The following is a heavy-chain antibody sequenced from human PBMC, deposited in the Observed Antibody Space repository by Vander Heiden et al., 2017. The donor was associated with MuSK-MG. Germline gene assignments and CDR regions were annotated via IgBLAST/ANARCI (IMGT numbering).Heavy chain of an antibody. CDR3: ARDRGGETSKFDY. CDR1: GFTFSSYS. D-gene: IGHD3-16*01. J-gene: IGHJ4*02. V-gene: IGHV3-21*01. CDR2: ISSSSSYI. Sequence: EVKLVESGGGLVKPGGSLRLSCAASGFTFSSYSLNWVRQAPGKGLEWVSSISSSSSYIYYADAVKGRFTISRDNAKTSLYLQMNSLRAEDTAVYYCARDRGGETSKFDYWGQGTLVTVSS.